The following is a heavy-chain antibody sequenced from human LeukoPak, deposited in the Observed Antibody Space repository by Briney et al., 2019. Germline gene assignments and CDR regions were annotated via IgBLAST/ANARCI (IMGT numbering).Heavy chain of an antibody. Sequence: GGSLRLSCAASGFTVSSNYMSWVRQAPGKGLEWVSVIYSGGNTYYADSVKGRFTISRDNSKNTLYLQMNSLRAEDTAVYYCASRRDGYNVGYFDYWGQGTLVTVSS. V-gene: IGHV3-53*01. CDR1: GFTVSSNY. J-gene: IGHJ4*02. CDR3: ASRRDGYNVGYFDY. CDR2: IYSGGNT. D-gene: IGHD5-24*01.